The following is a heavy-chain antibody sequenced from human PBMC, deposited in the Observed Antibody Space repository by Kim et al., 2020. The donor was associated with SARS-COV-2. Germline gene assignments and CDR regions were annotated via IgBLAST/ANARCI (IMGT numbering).Heavy chain of an antibody. Sequence: GGSLRLSCAASGFTFSDYYMSWIRQAPGKGLEWVSYISSSSSYTNYADSVKGRFTISRDNAKNSLYLQMNSLRAEDTAVYYCARVDCSGGSCYLVQYDSSGYFSGYFDYWGQGTLVTVSS. CDR1: GFTFSDYY. V-gene: IGHV3-11*06. CDR3: ARVDCSGGSCYLVQYDSSGYFSGYFDY. CDR2: ISSSSSYT. J-gene: IGHJ4*02. D-gene: IGHD2-15*01.